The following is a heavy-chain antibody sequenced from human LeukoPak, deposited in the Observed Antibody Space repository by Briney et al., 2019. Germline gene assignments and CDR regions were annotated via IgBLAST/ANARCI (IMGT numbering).Heavy chain of an antibody. CDR2: IREERGQE. V-gene: IGHV3-7*03. CDR1: GLTVGNHW. Sequence: PGGSLRLSCVASGLTVGNHWMSWVRQAPGKGLEWVANIREERGQEYYVDSVKGRFTISKNSAKNSLYLQMNTLRVEDTAMYYCASLDTAKQPLANHWGQGTLVTVSS. CDR3: ASLDTAKQPLANH. D-gene: IGHD5-18*01. J-gene: IGHJ5*02.